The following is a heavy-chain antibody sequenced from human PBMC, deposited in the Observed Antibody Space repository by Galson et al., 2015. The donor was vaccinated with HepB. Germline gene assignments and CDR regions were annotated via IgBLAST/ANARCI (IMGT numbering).Heavy chain of an antibody. J-gene: IGHJ4*02. CDR2: ISYDGSNK. CDR3: ARDLGARNCGGDCSPDY. D-gene: IGHD2-21*01. Sequence: SLRLSCAASGFTFSSYAMHWVRQAPGKGLEWVAVISYDGSNKYYADSVKGRFTISRDNSKNTLYLQMNSLRAEDTAVYYCARDLGARNCGGDCSPDYWGQGTLVTVSS. V-gene: IGHV3-30-3*01. CDR1: GFTFSSYA.